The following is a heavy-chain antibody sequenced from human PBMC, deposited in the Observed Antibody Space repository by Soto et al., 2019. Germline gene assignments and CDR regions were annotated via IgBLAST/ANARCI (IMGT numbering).Heavy chain of an antibody. CDR3: ARTAAAGKYYYGVDV. CDR2: IYYSGST. Sequence: SETLSLTCTVSGGSISSGGYYWSWIRQHPGKGLEWIGYIYYSGSTYYNPSLKSRVTISVDTSKNQFSLKLSSVTAADTAVYYCARTAAAGKYYYGVDVWGQGTTVTVSS. D-gene: IGHD6-13*01. V-gene: IGHV4-31*03. CDR1: GGSISSGGYY. J-gene: IGHJ6*02.